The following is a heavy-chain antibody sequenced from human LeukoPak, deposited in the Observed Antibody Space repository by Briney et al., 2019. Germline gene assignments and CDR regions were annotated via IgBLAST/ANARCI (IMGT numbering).Heavy chain of an antibody. CDR1: GGSISSSSYY. CDR3: ARAGTPPYYYYGMDV. V-gene: IGHV4-39*07. Sequence: IPSETLSLTCTVSGGSISSSSYYWGWIRQPPGKGLEWIGSIYYSGSTYYNPSLKSRVTISVDTSKNQFSLKLSSVTAADTAVYYCARAGTPPYYYYGMDVWGQGTTVTVSS. CDR2: IYYSGST. D-gene: IGHD2-15*01. J-gene: IGHJ6*02.